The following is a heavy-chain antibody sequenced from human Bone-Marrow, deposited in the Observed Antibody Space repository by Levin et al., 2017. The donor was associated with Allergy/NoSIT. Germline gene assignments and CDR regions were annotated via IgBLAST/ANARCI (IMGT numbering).Heavy chain of an antibody. D-gene: IGHD3-3*01. CDR2: IGGRGDNI. CDR1: GFTFSSYG. J-gene: IGHJ6*03. CDR3: AKAWIFGVVPDSYMDG. Sequence: PGGSLRLSCAASGFTFSSYGMAWVRQAPGKGLEWVSAIGGRGDNINYADSVRGRFTISRDNSKNTLYLQMNSLRAEDTALYYCAKAWIFGVVPDSYMDGWGKGTTVTVSS. V-gene: IGHV3-23*01.